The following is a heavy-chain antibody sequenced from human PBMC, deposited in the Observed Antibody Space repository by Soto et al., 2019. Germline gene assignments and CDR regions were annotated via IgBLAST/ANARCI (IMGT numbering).Heavy chain of an antibody. V-gene: IGHV1-3*05. CDR1: GYTFTSYA. J-gene: IGHJ6*02. CDR3: ARDPSYYGMDV. CDR2: INAGNGNT. Sequence: QVQLVQSGAEEKKPGASVKVSCKASGYTFTSYAMHWVRQAPGQRLEWMGWINAGNGNTKYSQKFQGRVTITRDTSASTAYMELSSLRSEDTAVYSWARDPSYYGMDVWGQGTTVTVSS.